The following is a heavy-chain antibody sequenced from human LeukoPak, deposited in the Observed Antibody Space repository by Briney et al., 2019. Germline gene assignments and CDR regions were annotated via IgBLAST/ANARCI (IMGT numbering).Heavy chain of an antibody. Sequence: ASVKVSCKASGSTFSSYAISWVRQAPGQGLEWMGGIIPIFGTANYAQKFQGRVTITADKSTSTAYMELSGLRSEDTAVYYCARDRATGYYYYGMDVWGQGTTVTVSS. D-gene: IGHD5-12*01. V-gene: IGHV1-69*06. CDR1: GSTFSSYA. CDR2: IIPIFGTA. J-gene: IGHJ6*02. CDR3: ARDRATGYYYYGMDV.